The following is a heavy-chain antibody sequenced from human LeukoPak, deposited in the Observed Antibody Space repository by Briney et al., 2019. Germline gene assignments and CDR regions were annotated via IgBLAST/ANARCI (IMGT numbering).Heavy chain of an antibody. D-gene: IGHD3-16*01. CDR3: TKAVGGGRDAYDV. CDR1: GFSFSRHA. J-gene: IGHJ3*01. V-gene: IGHV3-23*05. CDR2: IFDSGAPS. Sequence: GGSLRLSCVASGFSFSRHAMTWVRQAPGKAPEWVSSIFDSGAPSYYADSVKGRFTISRDNSGNTFYLQMENLRAEDSATYYCTKAVGGGRDAYDVWGLGTRVIVSS.